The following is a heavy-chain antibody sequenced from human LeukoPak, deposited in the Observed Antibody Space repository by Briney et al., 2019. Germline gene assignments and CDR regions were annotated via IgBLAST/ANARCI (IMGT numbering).Heavy chain of an antibody. Sequence: PGGSLRLSCVASGFTFSNYWMHWVRQAPGKGLVWVSRITSDGSGTVNADSVKGRFTISRDNTKNIPYLQMNSLRADDTALYYCARDGSGSVDFDYWGQGTLVTVSS. V-gene: IGHV3-74*01. CDR3: ARDGSGSVDFDY. J-gene: IGHJ4*02. CDR1: GFTFSNYW. D-gene: IGHD2-2*03. CDR2: ITSDGSGT.